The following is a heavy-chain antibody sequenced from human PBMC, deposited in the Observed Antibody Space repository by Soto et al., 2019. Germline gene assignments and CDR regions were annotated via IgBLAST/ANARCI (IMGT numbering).Heavy chain of an antibody. V-gene: IGHV1-69*02. CDR2: IIPILGIA. D-gene: IGHD5-12*01. CDR3: AKGGYSGYDYVRADY. CDR1: GGTFSSYT. J-gene: IGHJ4*02. Sequence: QVQLVQSGAEVKKPGSSVKVSCKASGGTFSSYTISWVRQAPRQGLEWMGRIIPILGIANYAQKFQGRVTITADKSTSTAYMELSSLRSEDTAVYYCAKGGYSGYDYVRADYWGQGTLVTVSS.